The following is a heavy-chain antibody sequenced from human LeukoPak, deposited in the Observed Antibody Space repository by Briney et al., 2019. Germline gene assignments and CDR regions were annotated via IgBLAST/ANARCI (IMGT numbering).Heavy chain of an antibody. D-gene: IGHD2-15*01. CDR3: AREGMVVAPRYSSYFDY. Sequence: GRSLRLSCAASGFTFSSYAMHWVRQAPGKGLEWVAVISYDGSNKYYADSVKGRFSISRDNSKNTLYLQMNSLRAEDTAVYYCAREGMVVAPRYSSYFDYWGQGTLVTVSS. CDR2: ISYDGSNK. J-gene: IGHJ4*02. V-gene: IGHV3-30*01. CDR1: GFTFSSYA.